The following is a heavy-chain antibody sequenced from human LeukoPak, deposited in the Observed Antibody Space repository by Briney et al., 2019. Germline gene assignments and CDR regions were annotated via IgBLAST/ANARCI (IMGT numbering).Heavy chain of an antibody. CDR2: IHTNTGNP. D-gene: IGHD2-15*01. J-gene: IGHJ4*02. Sequence: GASVKVSCKASGYTFNTSAMNWVRQAPGQGLEWMGWIHTNTGNPTYAQGFTGRFVFSLDTSVSTAYLQIISLKAEDTAVYYCVDCSGGSCGYWGQGTLVTVSS. V-gene: IGHV7-4-1*02. CDR1: GYTFNTSA. CDR3: VDCSGGSCGY.